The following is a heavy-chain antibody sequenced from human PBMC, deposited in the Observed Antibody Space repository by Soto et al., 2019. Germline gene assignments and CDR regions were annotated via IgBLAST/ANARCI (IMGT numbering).Heavy chain of an antibody. CDR2: ISYDGRDK. Sequence: QVQLVEYGGGVVQPGRSLRRSCAASGFTFSSYAMHWVRQAPGTVLEWVAVISYDGRDKYYPDSVKGRFTISRDNSKNTLYLQMNILRAEDTAVYYCARSAGGSYPQYDYWCQGTLVTVSS. CDR3: ARSAGGSYPQYDY. V-gene: IGHV3-30*04. CDR1: GFTFSSYA. D-gene: IGHD1-26*01. J-gene: IGHJ4*02.